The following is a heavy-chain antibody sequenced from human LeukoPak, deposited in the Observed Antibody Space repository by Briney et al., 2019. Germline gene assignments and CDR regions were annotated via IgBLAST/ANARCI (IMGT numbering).Heavy chain of an antibody. J-gene: IGHJ4*02. Sequence: ASVTVSCKASGYTFTSYAMHWVRQAPGQRLEWMGWINAGNGNTKYSQKFQGRVTITRDTSASAAYMELSSLRSEDTAVYYCARAPPNIAAAGHFDYWGQGTLVTVSS. CDR2: INAGNGNT. D-gene: IGHD6-13*01. CDR1: GYTFTSYA. V-gene: IGHV1-3*01. CDR3: ARAPPNIAAAGHFDY.